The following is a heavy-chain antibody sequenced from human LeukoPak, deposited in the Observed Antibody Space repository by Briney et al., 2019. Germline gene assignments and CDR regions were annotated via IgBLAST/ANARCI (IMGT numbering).Heavy chain of an antibody. Sequence: KTGGSLRLSCAASRFVFSGAWMNWVRQGPGKGLEWVARIKTQGNGGTTDYAAPVKGRFTVSRDDSKNTLYLEMNSLKTEDTAVYFCAPGTPPRWVLDYWSQGTLVTVSS. CDR2: IKTQGNGGTT. CDR3: APGTPPRWVLDY. J-gene: IGHJ4*02. V-gene: IGHV3-15*01. CDR1: RFVFSGAW. D-gene: IGHD1-1*01.